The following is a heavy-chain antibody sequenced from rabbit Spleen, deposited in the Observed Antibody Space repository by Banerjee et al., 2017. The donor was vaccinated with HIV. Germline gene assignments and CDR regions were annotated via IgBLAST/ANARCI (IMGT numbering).Heavy chain of an antibody. CDR1: GVSFSDKDV. Sequence: QQQLEESGGGLVKPEGSLTLTCKASGVSFSDKDVMCWVRQAPGKGLEWIACINTATGKGVYASWAKGRFTISKTSSTTVTLQMTSLTAADTATYFCARDLVAVIGWNFNLWGPGTLVTVS. D-gene: IGHD1-1*01. CDR3: ARDLVAVIGWNFNL. CDR2: INTATGKG. V-gene: IGHV1S45*01. J-gene: IGHJ4*01.